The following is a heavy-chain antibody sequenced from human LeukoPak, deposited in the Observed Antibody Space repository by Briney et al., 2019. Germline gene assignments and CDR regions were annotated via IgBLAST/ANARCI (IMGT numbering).Heavy chain of an antibody. V-gene: IGHV4-4*07. CDR2: IYTRGST. CDR1: GGSISSYY. D-gene: IGHD1-26*01. J-gene: IGHJ5*02. CDR3: ARVPGGVGESNWFDP. Sequence: SETLSLTCTVSGGSISSYYWSWIRQPAGKGLEWIGRIYTRGSTKYNPSLESRVTMSVDTSKNQFSLKLSPVTAADTAVYYCARVPGGVGESNWFDPWGQGTLVTVSS.